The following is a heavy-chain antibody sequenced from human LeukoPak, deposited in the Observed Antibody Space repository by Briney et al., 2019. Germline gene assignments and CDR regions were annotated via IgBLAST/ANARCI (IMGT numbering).Heavy chain of an antibody. CDR1: GYTFTSYG. CDR3: ARGMQWLVLGDY. CDR2: INPSGGST. J-gene: IGHJ4*02. Sequence: ASVKVSCKASGYTFTSYGICWVRQAPGQGLEWMGIINPSGGSTSYAQKFQGRVTMTRDTSTSTVYMELSSLRSEDTAVYYCARGMQWLVLGDYWGQGTLVTVSS. D-gene: IGHD6-19*01. V-gene: IGHV1-46*01.